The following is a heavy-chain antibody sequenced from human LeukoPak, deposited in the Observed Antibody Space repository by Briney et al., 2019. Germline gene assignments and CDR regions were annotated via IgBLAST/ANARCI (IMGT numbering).Heavy chain of an antibody. V-gene: IGHV3-49*03. D-gene: IGHD3-10*01. CDR3: TRVRTYGGSRNFDY. J-gene: IGHJ4*02. CDR2: IRSKAYGGTT. Sequence: PGGSLRLSCTASGFTFGDYAMSWFRQAPGKGLEWVGFIRSKAYGGTTEYAASVKGRFTVSRDDSKSIAYLQMNSLKTEDTAVYYCTRVRTYGGSRNFDYWGQGTLVTVSS. CDR1: GFTFGDYA.